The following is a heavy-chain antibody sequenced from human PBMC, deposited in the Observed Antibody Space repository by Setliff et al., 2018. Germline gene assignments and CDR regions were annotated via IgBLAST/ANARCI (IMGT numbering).Heavy chain of an antibody. D-gene: IGHD3-3*01. CDR3: TRDFLGATASFDI. J-gene: IGHJ3*02. CDR2: INPDNGNR. V-gene: IGHV1-3*01. CDR1: GFTLTSYP. Sequence: GASVKVSCKASGFTLTSYPIHWVRQAPGQRLEWMGWINPDNGNRKYSQRFQGRVTITRDTSASTVFLELSTLRSEDTAVYYCTRDFLGATASFDIWGQGTMVT.